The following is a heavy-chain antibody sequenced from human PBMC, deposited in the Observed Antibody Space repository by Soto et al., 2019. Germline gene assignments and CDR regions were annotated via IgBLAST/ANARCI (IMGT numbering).Heavy chain of an antibody. CDR2: ISWNSGSI. J-gene: IGHJ3*02. V-gene: IGHV3-9*01. Sequence: EVQLVESGGGLVQPGRSLRLSCAASGFTFDDYAMHWVRQAPGKGLEWVSGISWNSGSIAYADSMKGRFTISGDNAKNSLFLQVNSLRAEDTALYYCAKDILPYGDYNAFDIWGQGTMVTVSS. D-gene: IGHD4-17*01. CDR3: AKDILPYGDYNAFDI. CDR1: GFTFDDYA.